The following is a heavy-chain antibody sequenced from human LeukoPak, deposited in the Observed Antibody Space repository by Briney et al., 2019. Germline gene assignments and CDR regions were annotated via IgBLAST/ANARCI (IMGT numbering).Heavy chain of an antibody. J-gene: IGHJ6*02. V-gene: IGHV3-11*06. CDR3: ARFYDILTGYYLIPYYYGMDV. CDR1: GCTFSDYY. CDR2: ISSSSSYT. Sequence: GGSLRLSCAASGCTFSDYYMSWIRQAPGKGLEWVSYISSSSSYTNYADSVKGRFTISRDNAKNSLYLQLNRLRAEDTDVYYCARFYDILTGYYLIPYYYGMDVWGQGTTVTVSS. D-gene: IGHD3-9*01.